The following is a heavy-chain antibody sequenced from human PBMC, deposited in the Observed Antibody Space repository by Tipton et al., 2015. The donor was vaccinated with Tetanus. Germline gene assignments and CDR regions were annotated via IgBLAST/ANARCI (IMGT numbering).Heavy chain of an antibody. J-gene: IGHJ3*02. Sequence: TLSLTCTVSGGSLRSGDHYWAWIRQPPGKGLEWIGTMYNSGATYYNPSLKGRVTISGDTSKNLFSLTSVTASDTAVYYCARPEASGRARGFDIWGQGTKVTVSP. CDR3: ARPEASGRARGFDI. CDR1: GGSLRSGDHY. D-gene: IGHD3-10*01. V-gene: IGHV4-39*02. CDR2: MYNSGAT.